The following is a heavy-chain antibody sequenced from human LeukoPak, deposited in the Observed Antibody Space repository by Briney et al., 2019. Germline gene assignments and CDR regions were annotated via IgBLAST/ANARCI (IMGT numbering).Heavy chain of an antibody. V-gene: IGHV1-46*01. D-gene: IGHD3-22*01. J-gene: IGHJ3*02. CDR1: GYTFTSYY. Sequence: ASVKVSCKASGYTFTSYYMHWVRQAPGQGLEWMGINNPSGGSTSYAQKFQGRVTMTRDTSTSTVYMELSSLRSEDTAVYYCARVPPAVRQYYYDSSGYSGLAAFDIWGQGTMVTVSS. CDR3: ARVPPAVRQYYYDSSGYSGLAAFDI. CDR2: NNPSGGST.